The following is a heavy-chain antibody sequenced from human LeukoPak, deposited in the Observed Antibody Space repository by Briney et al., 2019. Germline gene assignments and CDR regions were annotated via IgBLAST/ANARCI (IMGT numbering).Heavy chain of an antibody. CDR2: ISYDGGNE. J-gene: IGHJ6*02. V-gene: IGHV3-30-3*01. Sequence: GGSLRLSCEASGFTFSSYAMHWVRQAPGKGLEWVAIISYDGGNEDYVDSVKGRFTISRDNSKNTLYLQMNSLRAEDTAVYYCARIRYCSSTSCYPPSANYYYYGMDVWGQGTTVTVSS. CDR1: GFTFSSYA. D-gene: IGHD2-2*01. CDR3: ARIRYCSSTSCYPPSANYYYYGMDV.